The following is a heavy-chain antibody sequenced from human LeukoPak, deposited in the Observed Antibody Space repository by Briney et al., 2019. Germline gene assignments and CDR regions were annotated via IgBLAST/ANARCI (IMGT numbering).Heavy chain of an antibody. J-gene: IGHJ4*02. CDR2: INHSGST. V-gene: IGHV4-34*01. Sequence: PSETLSLTCAVYGGSFSGYYWSWIRQPPGKGLEWIGEINHSGSTNYNPSLKSRVTISVDTSKNQFSLKLSSVTAADTAVYYCARHGTAADYWGQGTLVTVSS. D-gene: IGHD6-25*01. CDR1: GGSFSGYY. CDR3: ARHGTAADY.